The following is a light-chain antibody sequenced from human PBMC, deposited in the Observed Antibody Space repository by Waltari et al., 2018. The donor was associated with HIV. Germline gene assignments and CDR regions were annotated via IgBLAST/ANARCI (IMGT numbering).Light chain of an antibody. CDR2: EDS. V-gene: IGLV3-10*01. CDR3: YSTDNSGHHRV. Sequence: SYELTQPPSVAVSPGQTAAITWTGNELTKKTASWYQQKSGQAPVLVIYEDSKRPSGFPERFSGSSSGTTATLTISGAQVEDEADYYCYSTDNSGHHRVFGTGTKLTVL. CDR1: ELTKKT. J-gene: IGLJ2*01.